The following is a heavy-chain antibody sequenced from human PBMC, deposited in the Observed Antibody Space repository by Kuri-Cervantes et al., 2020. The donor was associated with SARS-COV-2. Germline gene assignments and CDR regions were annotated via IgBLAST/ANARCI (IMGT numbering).Heavy chain of an antibody. Sequence: GESLKISCAASGFSFSSYGMSWVRQAPGKGLEWVSSISSDGDYIYYADSVKGRFTISRDNARNSLYLQMNSLRAEDTAMYYCARKSPRKKVYYYYGMDVWGQGTTVTVSS. V-gene: IGHV3-21*06. D-gene: IGHD6-6*01. CDR3: ARKSPRKKVYYYYGMDV. CDR1: GFSFSSYG. J-gene: IGHJ6*02. CDR2: ISSDGDYI.